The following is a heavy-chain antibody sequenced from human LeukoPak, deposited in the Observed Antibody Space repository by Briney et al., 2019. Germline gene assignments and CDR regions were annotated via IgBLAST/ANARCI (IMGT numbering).Heavy chain of an antibody. Sequence: ASVKVSCKASGYTFTSYGISWVRQAPGQGLEWMGWISAYNGNTKYSQKFQGRVTITRDTSASTAYMELSSLRSEDTAVYYCARVAAAPDYWGQGTLVTVSS. V-gene: IGHV1-18*01. J-gene: IGHJ4*02. D-gene: IGHD6-13*01. CDR1: GYTFTSYG. CDR3: ARVAAAPDY. CDR2: ISAYNGNT.